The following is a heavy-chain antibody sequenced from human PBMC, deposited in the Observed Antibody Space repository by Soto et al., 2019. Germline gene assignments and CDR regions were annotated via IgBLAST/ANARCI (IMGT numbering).Heavy chain of an antibody. D-gene: IGHD3-22*01. CDR2: IGAGFDT. CDR3: VREGHVSSTYYGPLEY. Sequence: EVQLVESGGGLVQPGGSLRLSCAASGFIFSTYDYHWVRQGSGKGLEWVSAIGAGFDTYYADSVKGRFTISRENAKNSLYLQMNSLGDGDTAVYYCVREGHVSSTYYGPLEYWGQGILVTVSA. J-gene: IGHJ4*02. CDR1: GFIFSTYD. V-gene: IGHV3-13*01.